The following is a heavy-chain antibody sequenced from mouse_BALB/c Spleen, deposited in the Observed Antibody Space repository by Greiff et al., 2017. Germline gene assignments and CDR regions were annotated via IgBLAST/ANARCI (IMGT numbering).Heavy chain of an antibody. D-gene: IGHD2-10*02. CDR3: ARQEVYGNYEYFDV. CDR2: ISSGGGST. Sequence: DVKLVESGGGLVKPGGSLKLSCAASGFAFSSYDMSWVRQTPEKRLEWVAYISSGGGSTYYPDTVKGRFTISRDNAKNTLYLQMSSLKSEDTAMYYCARQEVYGNYEYFDVWGAGTTVTVSS. CDR1: GFAFSSYD. V-gene: IGHV5-12-1*01. J-gene: IGHJ1*01.